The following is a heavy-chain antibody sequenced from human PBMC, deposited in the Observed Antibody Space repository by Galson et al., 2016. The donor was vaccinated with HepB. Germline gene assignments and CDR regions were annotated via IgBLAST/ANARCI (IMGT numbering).Heavy chain of an antibody. CDR1: GFTLSSYG. CDR2: IGASSDST. J-gene: IGHJ4*02. D-gene: IGHD3-3*01. Sequence: SLRLSCAASGFTLSSYGMSWVRQAPGKGLEWVSGIGASSDSTFYADSVKGRFTISRDNAKNTLFLQMDSLKIDDTAVYYCAKGWSGPDSWGQGTLVTVSS. CDR3: AKGWSGPDS. V-gene: IGHV3-23*01.